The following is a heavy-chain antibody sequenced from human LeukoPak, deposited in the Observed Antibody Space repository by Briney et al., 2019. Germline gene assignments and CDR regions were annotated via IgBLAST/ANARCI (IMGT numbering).Heavy chain of an antibody. CDR3: AREDLGYCSGGSCYETSFMDV. CDR1: GYTFTSYG. J-gene: IGHJ6*02. D-gene: IGHD2-15*01. CDR2: ISAYNGNT. Sequence: GASVKVSCKASGYTFTSYGISWVRQAPGQGLEWMGWISAYNGNTNYAQKLQGRVTMTTDTSTSTAYMELRSLRSDDTAVYYCAREDLGYCSGGSCYETSFMDVWGQGTTVTVSS. V-gene: IGHV1-18*01.